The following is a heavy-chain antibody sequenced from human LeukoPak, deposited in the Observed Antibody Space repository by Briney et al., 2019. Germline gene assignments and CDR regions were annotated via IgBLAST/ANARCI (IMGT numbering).Heavy chain of an antibody. CDR1: GGTFSSYA. CDR3: ARDLGYKIDY. D-gene: IGHD5-24*01. J-gene: IGHJ4*02. Sequence: PVKVSCKASGGTFSSYAISWVRQAPGQGLEWMGRIIPIFGIANYAQKFQGRVTVTADKSTSTAYMELSSLRSEDTAVYYCARDLGYKIDYWGQGTLVTVSS. CDR2: IIPIFGIA. V-gene: IGHV1-69*04.